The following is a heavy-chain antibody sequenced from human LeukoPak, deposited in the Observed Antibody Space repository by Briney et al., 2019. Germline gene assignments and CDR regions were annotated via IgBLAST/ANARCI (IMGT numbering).Heavy chain of an antibody. Sequence: GGSLRLSCAASGFTFSTYWRHWVRQAPGKGLVWVSRINGDGSSTRYADSVKGRFTISRDSAKNTLYLQMNSLRVEDTAVYYCARELVVRAGDYFDYWGQGTPVTVPS. CDR2: INGDGSST. V-gene: IGHV3-74*01. D-gene: IGHD2-2*01. CDR1: GFTFSTYW. J-gene: IGHJ4*02. CDR3: ARELVVRAGDYFDY.